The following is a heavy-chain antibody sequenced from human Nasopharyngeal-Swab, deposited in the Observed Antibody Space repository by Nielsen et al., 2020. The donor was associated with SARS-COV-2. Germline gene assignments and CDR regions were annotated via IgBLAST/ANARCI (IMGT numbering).Heavy chain of an antibody. Sequence: SCAASGFTFSSYAMHWVRRAPGKGLEWVAVISYDGSNKYYADSVKGRFTISRDNSKNTLYLQMNSLRAEDTAVYYCAREYYYGSGSLDYWGQGTLVTVSS. J-gene: IGHJ4*02. CDR2: ISYDGSNK. CDR3: AREYYYGSGSLDY. D-gene: IGHD3-10*01. CDR1: GFTFSSYA. V-gene: IGHV3-30*04.